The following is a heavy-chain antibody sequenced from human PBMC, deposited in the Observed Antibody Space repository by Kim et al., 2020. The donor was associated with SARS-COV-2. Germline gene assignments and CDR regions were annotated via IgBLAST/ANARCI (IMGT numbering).Heavy chain of an antibody. D-gene: IGHD6-6*01. Sequence: ASVKVSCKASGYTFSTYGINWVRQAPGQGLEWMGWISTYNGNTNYAQKLQGRVTLTTNTSTRTAYMELRTLTSDDTAVYYCARDHSSSSVQSGFDPWGQGTLVTVSS. J-gene: IGHJ5*02. CDR3: ARDHSSSSVQSGFDP. CDR2: ISTYNGNT. CDR1: GYTFSTYG. V-gene: IGHV1-18*01.